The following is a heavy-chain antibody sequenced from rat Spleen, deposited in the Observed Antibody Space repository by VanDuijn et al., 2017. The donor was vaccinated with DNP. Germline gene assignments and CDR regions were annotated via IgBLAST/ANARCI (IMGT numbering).Heavy chain of an antibody. Sequence: QVQLKESGPGLVQPSQTLSLTCTVSGLSLASFGVSWVRQPPGKGLEWIAAISSGGSTYYNSALKSRLSVSRDTSKSQVFLKMNSLQTEDTAMYFCARSNYYSGVAVFDYWGLGVMVTVSS. CDR1: GLSLASFG. D-gene: IGHD1-1*01. J-gene: IGHJ2*01. V-gene: IGHV2S12*01. CDR3: ARSNYYSGVAVFDY. CDR2: ISSGGST.